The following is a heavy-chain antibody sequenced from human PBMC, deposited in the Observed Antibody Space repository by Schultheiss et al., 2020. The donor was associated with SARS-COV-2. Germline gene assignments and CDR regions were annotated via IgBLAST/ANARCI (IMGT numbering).Heavy chain of an antibody. Sequence: GESLKISCAASGFTFSSYSMNWVRQAPGKGLEWVSSISSSSSYIYYADSVKGRFTISRDNAKNSLYLQMNSLRAEDTAVYYCARVLRFLEGSNYYYYYYMDVWGKGTTVTVSS. CDR1: GFTFSSYS. J-gene: IGHJ6*03. CDR3: ARVLRFLEGSNYYYYYYMDV. D-gene: IGHD3-3*01. V-gene: IGHV3-21*01. CDR2: ISSSSSYI.